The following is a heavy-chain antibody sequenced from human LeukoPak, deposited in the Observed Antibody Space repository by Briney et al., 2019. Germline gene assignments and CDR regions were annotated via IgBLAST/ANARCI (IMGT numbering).Heavy chain of an antibody. CDR1: GGSISSYY. CDR3: ARDGNYYDSSGYYPIDY. J-gene: IGHJ4*02. Sequence: SETLSLTCTVSGGSISSYYWSWIWQPAGKGLEWIGRIYTSGSTNYNPSLKSRVTMSVDTSKNQFSLKLSSVTAADTAVYYCARDGNYYDSSGYYPIDYWGQGTLVTVSS. V-gene: IGHV4-4*07. D-gene: IGHD3-22*01. CDR2: IYTSGST.